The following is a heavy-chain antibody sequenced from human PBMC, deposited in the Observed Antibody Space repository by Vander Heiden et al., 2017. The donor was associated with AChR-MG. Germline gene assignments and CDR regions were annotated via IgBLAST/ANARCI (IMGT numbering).Heavy chain of an antibody. D-gene: IGHD4-17*01. CDR3: ARDRGTTVTTFYYYYGMDV. CDR1: GGTFSSSA. V-gene: IGHV1-69*04. Sequence: QVQLVQSGAEEKKPGSSVKVSCKASGGTFSSSAISWVRQAPGQGLEWMGRIIPILGIANYAQKFQGRVTITADKSTSTAYMELSSLRSEDTAVYYCARDRGTTVTTFYYYYGMDVWGQGTTVTVSS. J-gene: IGHJ6*02. CDR2: IIPILGIA.